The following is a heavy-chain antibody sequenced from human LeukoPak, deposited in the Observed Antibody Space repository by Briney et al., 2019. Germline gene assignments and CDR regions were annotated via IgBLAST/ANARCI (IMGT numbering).Heavy chain of an antibody. CDR2: INHSGST. CDR1: GGSFSGYY. Sequence: PSETLSLTCAVYGGSFSGYYWSWIRQPPGKGLEWIGEINHSGSTNYNPSLKSRVTISVDTSKNQFSLKLSSVTAADTAVYYCARELTGEKGNASDIWGQGTMVTVSS. D-gene: IGHD3-9*01. V-gene: IGHV4-34*01. CDR3: ARELTGEKGNASDI. J-gene: IGHJ3*02.